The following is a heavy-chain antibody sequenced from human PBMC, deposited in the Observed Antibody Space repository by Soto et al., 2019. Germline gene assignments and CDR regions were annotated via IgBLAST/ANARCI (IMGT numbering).Heavy chain of an antibody. Sequence: QVQLVQSGAEVKKSGASVKVSCKASGYTFTSYGISWVRQAPGQGLEWMGWISAYNGNTKYAQKLQGRVTMTTDTSTSTAYMELRSLRSDDTAVYYCVRDTRYWDIVVVMDVWGQGTTVTVSS. CDR3: VRDTRYWDIVVVMDV. D-gene: IGHD2-15*01. V-gene: IGHV1-18*01. J-gene: IGHJ6*02. CDR2: ISAYNGNT. CDR1: GYTFTSYG.